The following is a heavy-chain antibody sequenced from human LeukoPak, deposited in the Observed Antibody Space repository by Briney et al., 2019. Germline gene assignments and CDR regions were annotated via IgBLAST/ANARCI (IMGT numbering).Heavy chain of an antibody. J-gene: IGHJ4*02. D-gene: IGHD6-13*01. CDR2: IKQDGSEK. Sequence: GGPLRLSCAASGFPFSSYWMSWVRQAPGKGLEWVGNIKQDGSEKNYLDSVKGRFTISRDNAKNSLYLQMNSLRAEDAAVFYCVRVGVWAAGSFWLDYWGQGTLVTVSS. V-gene: IGHV3-7*01. CDR3: VRVGVWAAGSFWLDY. CDR1: GFPFSSYW.